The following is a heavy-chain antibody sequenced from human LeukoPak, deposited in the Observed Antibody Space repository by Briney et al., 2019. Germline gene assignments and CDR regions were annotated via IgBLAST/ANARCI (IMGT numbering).Heavy chain of an antibody. J-gene: IGHJ6*02. CDR3: AREGIQSLEWPDTKAPYGMDV. CDR2: IWYDGSNE. Sequence: GRSLRLSCAASGFTFRNYGMHWVRQAPGTGLEWVAVIWYDGSNEKYADSVKGQFTISRDNSQNTLYLQMNSLRAEDTAVYYCAREGIQSLEWPDTKAPYGMDVWGQGTTVTVSS. V-gene: IGHV3-33*01. D-gene: IGHD3-3*01. CDR1: GFTFRNYG.